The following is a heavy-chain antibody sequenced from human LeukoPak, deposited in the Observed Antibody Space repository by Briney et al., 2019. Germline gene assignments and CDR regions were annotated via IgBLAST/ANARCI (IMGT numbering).Heavy chain of an antibody. CDR3: ARYYYDSSGYYSYYFDY. CDR2: IYYSGST. J-gene: IGHJ4*02. D-gene: IGHD3-22*01. CDR1: GGSISSGGYY. V-gene: IGHV4-31*03. Sequence: PSETLSLTCTVSGGSISSGGYYWSWIRQHPGKGLEWIGYIYYSGSTYYNPSLKSRVTISVDTSKNQFSLKLSSETAADTAVYYCARYYYDSSGYYSYYFDYWGQGTLVTVSS.